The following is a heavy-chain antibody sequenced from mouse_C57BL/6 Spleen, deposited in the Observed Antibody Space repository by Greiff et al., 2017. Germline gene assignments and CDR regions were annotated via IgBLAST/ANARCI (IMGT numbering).Heavy chain of an antibody. CDR1: GYTFTDYE. Sequence: VQLQQSGAELVRPGASVTLSCKASGYTFTDYEMHWVKQTPVHGLEWIGAIDPETGGTAYNQKFKGKAMLTADKSSSTAYMGLRSLTTEDSAVYSCTRRGTTVAYWYIDVWGTGTTVTVSS. CDR3: TRRGTTVAYWYIDV. CDR2: IDPETGGT. V-gene: IGHV1-15*01. D-gene: IGHD1-1*01. J-gene: IGHJ1*03.